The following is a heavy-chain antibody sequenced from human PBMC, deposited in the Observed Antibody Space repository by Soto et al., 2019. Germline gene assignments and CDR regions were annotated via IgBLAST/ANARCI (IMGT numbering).Heavy chain of an antibody. V-gene: IGHV4-34*01. CDR3: ARGPSDGSGSYYTMDH. D-gene: IGHD3-10*01. Sequence: QVQVQQWGAGLLKPSETLSLTCAVYGGSFSGYYWTWIRQPPGKGLEWIGESDHSGSSNYNPSLNMRVTISVDTSNIEFCLNLSAATAADTGVYYCARGPSDGSGSYYTMDHWGQGTLVTVSS. CDR1: GGSFSGYY. J-gene: IGHJ4*02. CDR2: SDHSGSS.